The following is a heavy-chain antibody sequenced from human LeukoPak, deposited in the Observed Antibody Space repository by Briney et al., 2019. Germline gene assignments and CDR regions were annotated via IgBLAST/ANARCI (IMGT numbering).Heavy chain of an antibody. Sequence: ASVKVSCKPSGYTFTNYYMHWVRQAPGQGLEWLGVINTGGGTTNSAQKSQGRVTITRDTSTSTVYMELSSLTSEDTAVYYFARDSGQFDYWGQGTLVTVSS. CDR1: GYTFTNYY. CDR3: ARDSGQFDY. CDR2: INTGGGTT. J-gene: IGHJ4*02. V-gene: IGHV1-46*01. D-gene: IGHD5-12*01.